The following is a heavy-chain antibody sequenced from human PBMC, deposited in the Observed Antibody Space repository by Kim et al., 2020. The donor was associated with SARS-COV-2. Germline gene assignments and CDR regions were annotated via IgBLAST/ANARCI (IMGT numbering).Heavy chain of an antibody. V-gene: IGHV3-21*01. CDR3: ARDPTISGYIMILEQYGMDV. D-gene: IGHD3-16*01. J-gene: IGHJ6*02. Sequence: GGSLRLSCAASGFTFSSYSMNWVRQAPGKGLEWVSSISSSSSYIYYADSVKGRFTISRDNAKNSLYLQMNSLRAEDTAVYYCARDPTISGYIMILEQYGMDVWGQGTTVTVSS. CDR2: ISSSSSYI. CDR1: GFTFSSYS.